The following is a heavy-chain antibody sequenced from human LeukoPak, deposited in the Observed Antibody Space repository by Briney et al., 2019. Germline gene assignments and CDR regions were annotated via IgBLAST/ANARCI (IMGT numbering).Heavy chain of an antibody. V-gene: IGHV3-7*01. CDR1: GFTFSSYW. J-gene: IGHJ4*02. Sequence: GGSLRLSCAASGFTFSSYWMSWVRQAPGKGLEWVANIKKDGSEKYYVDSVKGRFTISRDNAKNSLYLQMNGLRAEDTAVYYCARVGSVDYYESRGYWSGHSPRKVFDYWGQGTLVTVSS. CDR3: ARVGSVDYYESRGYWSGHSPRKVFDY. D-gene: IGHD3-22*01. CDR2: IKKDGSEK.